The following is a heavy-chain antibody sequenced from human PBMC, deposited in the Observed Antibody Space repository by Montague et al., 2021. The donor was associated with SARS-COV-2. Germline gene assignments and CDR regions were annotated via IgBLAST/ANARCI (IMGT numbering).Heavy chain of an antibody. V-gene: IGHV4-39*01. CDR3: ARLGDMAIIPPVH. J-gene: IGHJ4*02. CDR2: VYYVKN. D-gene: IGHD3-16*01. CDR1: GDSLHRSANY. Sequence: SETLSLTCTVSGDSLHRSANYWGWFSWPPGTGLEWLESVYYVKNXXNRSLKSGVNISVDTSTNQFSIELYTVTAADTAVYFCARLGDMAIIPPVHWGQGTWVTVSS.